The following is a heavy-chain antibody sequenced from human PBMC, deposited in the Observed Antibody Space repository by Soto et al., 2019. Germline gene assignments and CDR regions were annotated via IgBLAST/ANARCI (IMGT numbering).Heavy chain of an antibody. CDR1: GGSISSGGYY. V-gene: IGHV4-31*03. J-gene: IGHJ6*02. CDR2: LYYRGST. Sequence: QVQLQESGPGLVKPSQTLSLTCTVSGGSISSGGYYWSWIRQHPGQGLEWIGYLYYRGSTYYNPSVKLRXXIXVXXSKNQFSLKLSSVTAADTAVYYCARDDRYYYGMDVWGQGTTVPVSS. CDR3: ARDDRYYYGMDV.